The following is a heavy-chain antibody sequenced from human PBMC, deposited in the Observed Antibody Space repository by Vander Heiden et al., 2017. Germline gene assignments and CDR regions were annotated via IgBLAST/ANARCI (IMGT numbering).Heavy chain of an antibody. CDR3: ARWDYDSSGYYLDDAFDI. D-gene: IGHD3-22*01. J-gene: IGHJ3*02. CDR2: ISYDGSNK. CDR1: GFTFSSYA. Sequence: QVQLVESGGGVVQPGRSLRLSCAASGFTFSSYAMHWVRQAPGKGLEWWAVISYDGSNKYYADSVKGRFTISRDNSKNTLYLQMNSLRAEDTAVYYGARWDYDSSGYYLDDAFDIWAKGQWSPSLQ. V-gene: IGHV3-30-3*01.